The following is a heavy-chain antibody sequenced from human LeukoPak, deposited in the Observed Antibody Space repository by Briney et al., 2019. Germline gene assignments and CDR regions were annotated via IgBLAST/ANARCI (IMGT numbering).Heavy chain of an antibody. Sequence: GGALRLSCAASGCTFSSYARSGVRQAPGKGLEGVSAISGSGWSTYYADSVKGRFTISRENSKNTLYLQMNSLRAENTAVYYGARALSIGGGIVVVPAAILFDYWGQGTLVTVSS. J-gene: IGHJ4*02. CDR2: ISGSGWST. CDR1: GCTFSSYA. V-gene: IGHV3-23*01. D-gene: IGHD2-2*01. CDR3: ARALSIGGGIVVVPAAILFDY.